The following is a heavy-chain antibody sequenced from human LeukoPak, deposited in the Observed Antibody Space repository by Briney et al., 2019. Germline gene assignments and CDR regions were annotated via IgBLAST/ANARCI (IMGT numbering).Heavy chain of an antibody. V-gene: IGHV4-4*07. CDR3: ARRPTLYGDYVDDAFDI. J-gene: IGHJ3*02. D-gene: IGHD4-17*01. CDR1: GGLIGTYY. Sequence: SETLSLTCTVSGGLIGTYYWSWIRQPAGKGLEWIGRIFKNGNTNYNPSLKSRVIMSVDTSKNQFSLKLSSVTAADTAVYYCARRPTLYGDYVDDAFDIWGQGTMVTVSS. CDR2: IFKNGNT.